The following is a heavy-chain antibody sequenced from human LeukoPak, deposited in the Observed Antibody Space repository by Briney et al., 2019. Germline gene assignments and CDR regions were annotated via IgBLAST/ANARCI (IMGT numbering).Heavy chain of an antibody. CDR2: IHHSGST. D-gene: IGHD3-16*01. CDR1: GGSISSGGYS. V-gene: IGHV4-30-2*01. Sequence: PSETLSLTCAVSGGSISSGGYSWSWIRQPPGKGLEWIGYIHHSGSTYYNPSLKSRVTISVDRSKNQFSLKLSSVTAADTAVYYCARGPQFGYYYYGMDVWGQGTTVTVSS. CDR3: ARGPQFGYYYYGMDV. J-gene: IGHJ6*02.